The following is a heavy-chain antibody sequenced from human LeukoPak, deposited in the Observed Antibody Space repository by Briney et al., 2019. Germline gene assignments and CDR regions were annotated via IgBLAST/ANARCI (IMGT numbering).Heavy chain of an antibody. J-gene: IGHJ6*02. V-gene: IGHV3-11*01. CDR3: ARDQKNRLYYYYGTDV. CDR1: GFTFSDYY. D-gene: IGHD1-14*01. Sequence: GSLRLSCAASGFTFSDYYMSWIRQAPGKGLEWVSYISSSGSTIYYADSVKGRFTISRDNAKNSLYLQMNSLRAEDTAVYYCARDQKNRLYYYYGTDVWGQGTTVTVSS. CDR2: ISSSGSTI.